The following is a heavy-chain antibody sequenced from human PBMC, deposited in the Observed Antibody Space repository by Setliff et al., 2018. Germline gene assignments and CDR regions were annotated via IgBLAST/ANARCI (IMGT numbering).Heavy chain of an antibody. CDR2: IHHSGST. Sequence: TLSLTCTVSGASISTHYWSWIRQPPGRALEWIGYIHHSGSTNYNPSLKSRVTLSMDTSRNHFSLNLTSLTAADTALYYCARDNIGPDALDIWGQGTMVT. V-gene: IGHV4-59*11. CDR3: ARDNIGPDALDI. J-gene: IGHJ3*02. CDR1: GASISTHY.